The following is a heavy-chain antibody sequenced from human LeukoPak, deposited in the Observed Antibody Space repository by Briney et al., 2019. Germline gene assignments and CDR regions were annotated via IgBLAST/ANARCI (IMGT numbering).Heavy chain of an antibody. CDR1: GGSMNDHY. J-gene: IGHJ4*02. D-gene: IGHD2-2*01. V-gene: IGHV4-59*11. CDR3: ARFNSGCSEASCYVHY. CDR2: IYSSGTT. Sequence: SETLSLTCTVSGGSMNDHYWTWIRQPPEKGLELIGHIYSSGTTAYTPSLKSRVTMSIDTSRNQFSLSVFSVTAADSAVYYCARFNSGCSEASCYVHYWGQGILVIVSS.